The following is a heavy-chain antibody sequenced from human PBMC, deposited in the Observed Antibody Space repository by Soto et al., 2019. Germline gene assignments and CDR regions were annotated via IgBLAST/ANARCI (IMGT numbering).Heavy chain of an antibody. CDR2: ISSSRSYI. J-gene: IGHJ2*01. CDR3: ARDPSMVRGENCYFDL. Sequence: EVQLVESGGGLVKPGGSLRLSCAASGFTFSSYSMNWVRQAPGKGLEWVSSISSSRSYIYYADSVRGRCTISRDDAKNSRYLQMNSLRAEDTAVYYCARDPSMVRGENCYFDLLGRGTLVTVSS. D-gene: IGHD3-10*01. V-gene: IGHV3-21*01. CDR1: GFTFSSYS.